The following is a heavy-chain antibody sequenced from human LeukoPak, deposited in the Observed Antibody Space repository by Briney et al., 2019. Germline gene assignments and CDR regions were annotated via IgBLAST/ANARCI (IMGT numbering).Heavy chain of an antibody. CDR1: GFTFSSYA. CDR3: ARDRYYGSGRYNYFDY. D-gene: IGHD3-10*01. Sequence: PGGSLRLSCAASGFTFSSYAMHWVRQAPGKGLEWVAVISYDGSNKYYADSVKGRFTISRDNSKNPLYLQMNSLRAEDTAVYYCARDRYYGSGRYNYFDYWGQGTLVTVSS. CDR2: ISYDGSNK. V-gene: IGHV3-30-3*01. J-gene: IGHJ4*02.